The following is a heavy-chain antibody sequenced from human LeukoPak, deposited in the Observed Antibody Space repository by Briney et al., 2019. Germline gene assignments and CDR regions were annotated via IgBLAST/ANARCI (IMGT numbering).Heavy chain of an antibody. CDR1: GGSFSGYY. Sequence: SETLSLTCAVYGGSFSGYYWSWIRQPPGKGLEWIGEINHSGSTNYNPSLKSLVTISVDTSKNQFSLKLSSVTAADTAVYYCARQYYDFWSGSPTGGMDVWGQGTTVTVSS. D-gene: IGHD3-3*01. CDR2: INHSGST. V-gene: IGHV4-34*01. CDR3: ARQYYDFWSGSPTGGMDV. J-gene: IGHJ6*02.